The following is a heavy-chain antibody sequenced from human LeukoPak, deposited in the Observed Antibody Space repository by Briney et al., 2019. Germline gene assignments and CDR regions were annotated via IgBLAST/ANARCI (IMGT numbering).Heavy chain of an antibody. CDR2: INSEGSHI. D-gene: IGHD4-17*01. Sequence: GGSLRLSCAASGFTFSSSWMHWVRQAPGTGPVWVSRINSEGSHIAYVDSVKGRFTISRDNARNTVYLQMNSLRAGDSAVYYCVSNFYGDYHYWGQGTLVTVSS. J-gene: IGHJ4*02. CDR1: GFTFSSSW. CDR3: VSNFYGDYHY. V-gene: IGHV3-74*03.